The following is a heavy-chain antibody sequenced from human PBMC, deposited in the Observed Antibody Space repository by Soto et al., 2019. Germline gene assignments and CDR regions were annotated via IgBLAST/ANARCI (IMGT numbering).Heavy chain of an antibody. V-gene: IGHV1-18*01. Sequence: ASVKVSCKASGYTFTSYGISWVRQAPGQGLEWMGWISAYNGNTNYAQKLQGRVTMTTDTSTSTAYMELRSLRSDDTAVYYCARSYYYDSSGYLGGMDVWGQGTTVTVSS. D-gene: IGHD3-22*01. CDR2: ISAYNGNT. J-gene: IGHJ6*02. CDR3: ARSYYYDSSGYLGGMDV. CDR1: GYTFTSYG.